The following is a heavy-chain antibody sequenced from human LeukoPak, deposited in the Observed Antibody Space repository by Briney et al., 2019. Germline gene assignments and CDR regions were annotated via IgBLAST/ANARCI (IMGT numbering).Heavy chain of an antibody. D-gene: IGHD5-24*01. J-gene: IGHJ6*02. CDR1: GGSFSGYY. Sequence: SETLSLTCAVSGGSFSGYYWTWIRQPPGKGLEWIGEINHSGSANYNPSLKSRVTISLDTSKNQFSLKVSSVTAADTAVYYCARGLYTGYNKFLGYYYYYGMDVWGQGTTVTVSS. CDR2: INHSGSA. V-gene: IGHV4-34*01. CDR3: ARGLYTGYNKFLGYYYYYGMDV.